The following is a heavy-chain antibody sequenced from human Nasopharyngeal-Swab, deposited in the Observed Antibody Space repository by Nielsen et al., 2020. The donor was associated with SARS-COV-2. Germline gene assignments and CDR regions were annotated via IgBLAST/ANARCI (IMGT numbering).Heavy chain of an antibody. CDR1: RGTFSSYA. CDR2: LTPIPGTA. D-gene: IGHD6-6*01. V-gene: IGHV1-69*01. Sequence: SVKASCKASRGTFSSYAISWARQAPGQGLERMGGLTPIPGTANYAQKFQGRVTITADESTSTAYMELSSLRSEDTAAYYCARRPYSSSSGDYYYGMDVWGQGTTVTVSS. CDR3: ARRPYSSSSGDYYYGMDV. J-gene: IGHJ6*02.